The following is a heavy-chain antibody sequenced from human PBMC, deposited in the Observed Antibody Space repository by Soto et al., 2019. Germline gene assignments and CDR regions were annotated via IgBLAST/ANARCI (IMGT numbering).Heavy chain of an antibody. CDR3: ARGYCSGGSCYAHQPYFDY. Sequence: SETLSLTCTVSGGSISIYYWSWIRQPPGKGLEWIGYIYYSGSTNYNPSLKSRVTISVDTSKNQFSLELSSVTAADTAVYYCARGYCSGGSCYAHQPYFDYWGQGTLVTVSS. CDR2: IYYSGST. J-gene: IGHJ4*02. CDR1: GGSISIYY. D-gene: IGHD2-15*01. V-gene: IGHV4-59*01.